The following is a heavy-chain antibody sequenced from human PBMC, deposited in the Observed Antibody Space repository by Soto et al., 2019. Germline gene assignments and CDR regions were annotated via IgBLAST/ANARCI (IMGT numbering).Heavy chain of an antibody. V-gene: IGHV1-2*04. CDR3: ARVLLGCCSGGRCYGLGMDV. CDR1: GYTFTDYY. D-gene: IGHD2-15*01. J-gene: IGHJ6*02. CDR2: INPNSGGT. Sequence: ASVKVSCKASGYTFTDYYMHWVRQAPGQGLEWMGWINPNSGGTNYAQKFQDWVTMTSDTSISTAYMELSRLRSDDTAVYYCARVLLGCCSGGRCYGLGMDVWG.